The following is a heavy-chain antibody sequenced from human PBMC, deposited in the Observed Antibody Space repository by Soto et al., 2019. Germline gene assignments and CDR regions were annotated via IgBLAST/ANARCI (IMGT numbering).Heavy chain of an antibody. J-gene: IGHJ6*02. D-gene: IGHD3-16*01. Sequence: GGSLRLSCAASGFTYSRDGMHWVRQAPGKGLEWVAVISYDGSNKYYADSVKGRFTISRDNSKNTLYLQMNSLRAEDTAVYYCAKSGGGAIYYYYYGMDVWGQGTTVTVSS. V-gene: IGHV3-30*18. CDR2: ISYDGSNK. CDR1: GFTYSRDG. CDR3: AKSGGGAIYYYYYGMDV.